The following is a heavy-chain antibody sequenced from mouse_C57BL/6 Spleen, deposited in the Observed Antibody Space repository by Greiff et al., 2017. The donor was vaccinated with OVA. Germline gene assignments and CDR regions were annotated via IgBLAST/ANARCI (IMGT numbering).Heavy chain of an antibody. CDR2: ILPGSGST. D-gene: IGHD3-2*02. V-gene: IGHV1-9*01. CDR3: ARAPRSGYLYYAMDY. Sequence: QVQLKESGAELMKPGASVKLSCKATGYTFTGYWIEWVKQRPGHGLEWIGEILPGSGSTNYNEKVKGKATFTADTSSNTAYMQLSSLTTEDSAIYYGARAPRSGYLYYAMDYWGQGTSVTVSS. J-gene: IGHJ4*01. CDR1: GYTFTGYW.